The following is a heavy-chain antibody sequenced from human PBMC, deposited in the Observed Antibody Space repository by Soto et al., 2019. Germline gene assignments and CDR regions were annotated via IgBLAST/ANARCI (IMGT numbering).Heavy chain of an antibody. CDR2: IYYSGST. Sequence: PSETLSLTCTVSGGSISSGDSYWSWIRQSPGKGLEWIGYIYYSGSTYYNPSLESRVTISVDTSKNQFSLKLNSVTAADTAVYYCAREGAAYNSFYYATDVWGQGTTVTVSS. CDR1: GGSISSGDSY. J-gene: IGHJ6*02. V-gene: IGHV4-30-4*01. CDR3: AREGAAYNSFYYATDV. D-gene: IGHD3-16*01.